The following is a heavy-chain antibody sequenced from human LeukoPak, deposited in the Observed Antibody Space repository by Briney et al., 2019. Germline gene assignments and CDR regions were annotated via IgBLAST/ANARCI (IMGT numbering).Heavy chain of an antibody. D-gene: IGHD3-3*01. Sequence: SETLPLTCTVSGGSISSGGYYWSWIRQPPGKGLEWIGYIYHSGSTYYNPSLKSRVTISVDISKNQFSLKLSSVTAADTAVYYCARDRSGLDYWGQGTLVTVSS. CDR1: GGSISSGGYY. V-gene: IGHV4-30-2*01. CDR2: IYHSGST. J-gene: IGHJ4*02. CDR3: ARDRSGLDY.